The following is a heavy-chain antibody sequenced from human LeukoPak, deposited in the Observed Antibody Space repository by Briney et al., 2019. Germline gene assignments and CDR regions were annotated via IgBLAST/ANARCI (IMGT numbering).Heavy chain of an antibody. Sequence: ASVKVSCKASGYTFTGYYIHWVRQAAGQGLEWMGRINPNIGYTNYPQKFPGRVTMTRDTSSSTSNMELSRLRSDDTAVYYCARERRFGDLLLFDYWGLGTLVTVSS. CDR1: GYTFTGYY. V-gene: IGHV1-2*06. D-gene: IGHD3-10*01. CDR2: INPNIGYT. CDR3: ARERRFGDLLLFDY. J-gene: IGHJ4*02.